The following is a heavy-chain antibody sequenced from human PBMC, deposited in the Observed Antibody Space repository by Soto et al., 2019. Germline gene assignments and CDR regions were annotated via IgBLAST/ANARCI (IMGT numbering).Heavy chain of an antibody. CDR1: GFTFSSYA. V-gene: IGHV3-23*01. D-gene: IGHD2-2*01. Sequence: GESLRLSCAASGFTFSSYAMTWVRQAPGKGLEWVSGISGSGDTTFYADSVKGRFSISRDNSKNTLFLQMNSLRADDTAVYYCARTLTVVVTGVDYWGQGTLVTVSS. CDR2: ISGSGDTT. CDR3: ARTLTVVVTGVDY. J-gene: IGHJ4*02.